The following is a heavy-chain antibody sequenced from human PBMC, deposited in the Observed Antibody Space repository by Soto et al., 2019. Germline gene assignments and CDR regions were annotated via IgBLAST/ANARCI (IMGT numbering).Heavy chain of an antibody. J-gene: IGHJ6*02. Sequence: SETLSLTCTVSGGSIISSSYYWVWIRQPPGKGLEWIGSIYYSGSTYYNPSLKSRVTISVDTSKNQFSLKLSSVTAADTAVYYCARGGRGDVWGQGTTVTVSS. CDR2: IYYSGST. V-gene: IGHV4-39*01. D-gene: IGHD3-16*01. CDR1: GGSIISSSYY. CDR3: ARGGRGDV.